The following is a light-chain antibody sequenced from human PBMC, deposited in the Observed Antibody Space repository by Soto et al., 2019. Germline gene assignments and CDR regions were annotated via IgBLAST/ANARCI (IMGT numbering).Light chain of an antibody. Sequence: DIPMTQSPSSLSASVGDRVTITCRASQSISSYLNWYQQKPGKAPKLLIYAASSLQSGVPSRFSGSGSGTDFTLTISSLQPEDFATYYCQQSYSTLLGFGGGTKVEIK. V-gene: IGKV1-39*01. J-gene: IGKJ4*01. CDR2: AAS. CDR3: QQSYSTLLG. CDR1: QSISSY.